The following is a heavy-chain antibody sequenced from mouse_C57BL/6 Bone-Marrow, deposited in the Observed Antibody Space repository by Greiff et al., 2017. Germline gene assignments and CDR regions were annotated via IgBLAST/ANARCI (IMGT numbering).Heavy chain of an antibody. V-gene: IGHV1-69*01. D-gene: IGHD2-4*01. Sequence: QVQLQQPGAELVMPGASVKLSCKASGYTFTSYWMHWVKQRPGQGLEWIGEIDPSDSYTNYNQKFKGKSTLTVDKSSSTAYMQLSSLTSKDSAVYYCARNYDYDVEFAYWGQGTLVTVSA. J-gene: IGHJ3*01. CDR2: IDPSDSYT. CDR1: GYTFTSYW. CDR3: ARNYDYDVEFAY.